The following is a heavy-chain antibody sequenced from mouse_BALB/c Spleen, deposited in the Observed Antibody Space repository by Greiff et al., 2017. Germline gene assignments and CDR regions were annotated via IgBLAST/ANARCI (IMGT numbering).Heavy chain of an antibody. CDR1: GYAFSSYW. Sequence: VKLQESGAELVRPGSSVKISCKASGYAFSSYWMNWVKQRPGQGLEWIGQIYPGDGDTNYNGKFKGKATLTADKSSSTAYMQLSSLTSEDSAVYFCARSMITAWFAYWGQGTLVTVSA. V-gene: IGHV1-80*01. J-gene: IGHJ3*01. CDR3: ARSMITAWFAY. CDR2: IYPGDGDT. D-gene: IGHD2-4*01.